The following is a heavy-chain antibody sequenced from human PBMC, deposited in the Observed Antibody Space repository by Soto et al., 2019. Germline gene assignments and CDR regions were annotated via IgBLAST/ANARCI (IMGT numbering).Heavy chain of an antibody. D-gene: IGHD3-3*01. CDR3: AKAGLRFLEWLPIA. Sequence: HPGGSLRLSCAASGFTFSSYAMSWVRQAPGKGLEWVSAISGSGGSTYYADSVKGRFTISRDNSKNTLYLQMNSLRAEDTAVYYCAKAGLRFLEWLPIAWGQGTLVTVSS. V-gene: IGHV3-23*01. J-gene: IGHJ5*02. CDR2: ISGSGGST. CDR1: GFTFSSYA.